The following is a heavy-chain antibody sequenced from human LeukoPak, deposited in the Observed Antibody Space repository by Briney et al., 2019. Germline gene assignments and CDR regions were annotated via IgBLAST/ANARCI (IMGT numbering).Heavy chain of an antibody. CDR3: ASLPYYYDSSGYYTN. D-gene: IGHD3-22*01. J-gene: IGHJ4*02. CDR2: INHSGST. V-gene: IGHV4-34*01. CDR1: GGSFSGYY. Sequence: PSETLSLTCAVYGGSFSGYYWSWIRQPPGKGLEWIGEINHSGSTNYNPSLKSRVTISVDTSKNQFSPKLSSVTAEDTAVYYCASLPYYYDSSGYYTNWGQGTLVTVSS.